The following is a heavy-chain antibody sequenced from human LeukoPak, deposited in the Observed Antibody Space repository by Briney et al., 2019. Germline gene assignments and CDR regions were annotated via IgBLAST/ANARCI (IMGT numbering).Heavy chain of an antibody. Sequence: PGGSLTLSCVASRFTFSHFGMHWVRQAPGKGLEWVAVIWSDATNQYYADSVKGRFTISRDNSRNTVFLQMNNLRVEDTAVYFCAKDAQRGFDCSNSLESWGQGTLVTVSS. J-gene: IGHJ4*02. CDR1: RFTFSHFG. CDR3: AKDAQRGFDCSNSLES. CDR2: IWSDATNQ. V-gene: IGHV3-33*06. D-gene: IGHD3-9*01.